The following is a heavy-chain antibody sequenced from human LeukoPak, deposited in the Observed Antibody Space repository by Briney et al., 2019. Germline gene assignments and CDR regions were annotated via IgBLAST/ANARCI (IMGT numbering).Heavy chain of an antibody. CDR3: ARDRVFPPDAFDI. V-gene: IGHV3-53*01. D-gene: IGHD2-21*01. Sequence: GGSLRLSCAASGFTVSSNYMSWVRQAPGKGLEWVSVIYSGGSTYYADSVKGRFTISRDNSKNTLYLQMNSLRAEDTAVYYCARDRVFPPDAFDIWGQGTMVTASS. CDR1: GFTVSSNY. CDR2: IYSGGST. J-gene: IGHJ3*02.